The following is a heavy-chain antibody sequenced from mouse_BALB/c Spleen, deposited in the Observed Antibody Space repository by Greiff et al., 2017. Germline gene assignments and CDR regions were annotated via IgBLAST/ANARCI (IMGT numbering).Heavy chain of an antibody. J-gene: IGHJ2*01. Sequence: EVQLQESGPSLVKPSQTLSLTCSVTGDSITSGYWNWIRKFPGNKLEYMGYISYSGSTYYNPSLKSRISITRDTSKNQYYLQLNSVTTEDTATYYCARWRGNYGSRGTFDYWGQGTTLTVSS. CDR3: ARWRGNYGSRGTFDY. D-gene: IGHD1-1*01. CDR2: ISYSGST. V-gene: IGHV3-8*02. CDR1: GDSITSGY.